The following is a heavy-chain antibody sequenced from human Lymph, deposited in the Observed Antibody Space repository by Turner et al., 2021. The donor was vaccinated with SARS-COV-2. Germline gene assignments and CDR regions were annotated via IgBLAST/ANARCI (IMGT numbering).Heavy chain of an antibody. V-gene: IGHV3-7*01. CDR2: IKQDGSEK. D-gene: IGHD1-26*01. Sequence: EVQLVESGGGLVQPGGSLRLSWAASGFTFSYYWMSWVRQARGKGLEWVANIKQDGSEKYYVDSVKGRFTISRDNAKNSLFLQMNSLRAEDTAVYYCARMGSSSWYFDYWGQGTLVTVSS. CDR1: GFTFSYYW. CDR3: ARMGSSSWYFDY. J-gene: IGHJ4*02.